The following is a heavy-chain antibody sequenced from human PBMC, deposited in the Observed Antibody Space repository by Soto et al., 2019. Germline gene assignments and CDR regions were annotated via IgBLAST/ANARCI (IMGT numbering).Heavy chain of an antibody. J-gene: IGHJ6*03. V-gene: IGHV1-8*02. Sequence: ASVKVSCKASGYTFTSYDINWVRQATGQGLEWMGWMNPNSGNTGYAQKFQGRVTMTRNTSISTAYMKLSSLRSEDTAVYYCARPCYDSSDYYRGITYYMDVWGKGTTVTVSS. CDR2: MNPNSGNT. CDR3: ARPCYDSSDYYRGITYYMDV. CDR1: GYTFTSYD. D-gene: IGHD3-22*01.